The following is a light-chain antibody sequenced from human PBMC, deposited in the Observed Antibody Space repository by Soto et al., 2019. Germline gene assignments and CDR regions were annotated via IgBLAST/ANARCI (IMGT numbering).Light chain of an antibody. CDR1: QSVSSTY. CDR2: GAS. V-gene: IGKV3-20*01. J-gene: IGKJ2*01. CDR3: EQYDSSPYT. Sequence: EIVLPQSPGTLSLSPGERATLSCRASQSVSSTYLAWYQHKPGQAPRLLIYGASSRETGIPDTFSGSGSGTDFTLTISRLEPEDFAVYYCEQYDSSPYTFGQGTKLEIK.